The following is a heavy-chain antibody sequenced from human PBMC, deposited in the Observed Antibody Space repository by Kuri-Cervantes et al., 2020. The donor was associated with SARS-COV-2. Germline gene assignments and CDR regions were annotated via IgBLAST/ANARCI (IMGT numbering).Heavy chain of an antibody. CDR3: ARGPYYYGSGSYWFGGYVQH. CDR1: GFTFSSYS. J-gene: IGHJ1*01. V-gene: IGHV3-21*01. CDR2: ISSSSSNI. D-gene: IGHD3-10*01. Sequence: GESLKISCAASGFTFSSYSMNWVRQAPGKGLEWVSSISSSSSNIYYADSVKGRFTISRDNAKNSLYLQMNSLRAEDTAVYYCARGPYYYGSGSYWFGGYVQHWGQGTLVTVSS.